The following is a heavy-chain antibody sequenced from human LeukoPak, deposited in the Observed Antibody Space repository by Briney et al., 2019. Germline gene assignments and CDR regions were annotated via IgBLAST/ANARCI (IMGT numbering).Heavy chain of an antibody. Sequence: PSQTLSLTCTVSGGSISSGSYYWGWIRQPAGKGLEWIGRIYTSGSTNYNPSLKSRVTISVDTSKNQFSLKLSSVTAADTAVYYCARGSYSSGWSPGYYFDYWGQGTLVTVSS. D-gene: IGHD6-19*01. V-gene: IGHV4-61*02. J-gene: IGHJ4*02. CDR2: IYTSGST. CDR1: GGSISSGSYY. CDR3: ARGSYSSGWSPGYYFDY.